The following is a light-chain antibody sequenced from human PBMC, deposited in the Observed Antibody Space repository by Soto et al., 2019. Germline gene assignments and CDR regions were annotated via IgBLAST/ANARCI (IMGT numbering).Light chain of an antibody. Sequence: QSALTQPPSASGSPGQSVTISCTGTSSDVGGYNSVAWYQQHPGKAPKLMIYEVSKRPSGVPNRFSGSKSGNTASLTVSGLQAEDEADYYCSSPAGANKLVFGGGTQLTVL. J-gene: IGLJ2*01. CDR3: SSPAGANKLV. CDR2: EVS. CDR1: SSDVGGYNS. V-gene: IGLV2-8*01.